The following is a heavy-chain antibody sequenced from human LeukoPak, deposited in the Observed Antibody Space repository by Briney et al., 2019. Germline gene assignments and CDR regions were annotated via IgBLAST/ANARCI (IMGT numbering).Heavy chain of an antibody. V-gene: IGHV4-4*07. CDR2: INTSVNT. CDR3: ARGGGYMDV. CDR1: GGSISGDY. D-gene: IGHD3-16*01. Sequence: SETLSLTCTVSGGSISGDYWSWIRQPAGKGLEWIGRINTSVNTHYNPSLQSRVTMSVDTSKNQISLNLSSVTSAATPVLYFARGGGYMDVWGRGTTVSVSS. J-gene: IGHJ6*03.